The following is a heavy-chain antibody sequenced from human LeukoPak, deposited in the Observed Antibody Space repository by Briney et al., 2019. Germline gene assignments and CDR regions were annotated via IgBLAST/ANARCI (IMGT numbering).Heavy chain of an antibody. CDR1: GFTFSSYG. V-gene: IGHV3-33*06. D-gene: IGHD3-22*01. J-gene: IGHJ4*02. CDR3: AKVGYYYDSSGYLDY. CDR2: IWYDGSNK. Sequence: GGSLRLSCAASGFTFSSYGMHWVRQAPGKGLEWVAVIWYDGSNKYYADSVKGRFTISRDNSKNTLYLQMNSLRAEDTAVYYCAKVGYYYDSSGYLDYWGQGTLVAVSS.